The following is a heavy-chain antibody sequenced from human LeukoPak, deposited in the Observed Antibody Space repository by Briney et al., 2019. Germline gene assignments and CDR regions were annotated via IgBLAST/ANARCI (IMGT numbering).Heavy chain of an antibody. CDR2: LSPSGVRT. Sequence: PGGSLRLSCAASGFTFTTYAMSWVRQAPGKELEWVSTLSPSGVRTYYTDSVKGRFTISRDNSKNTLYLQMNSLRAEDTAVYYCANGYCTNGVCYPYYYYYMDVWGKGTTVTVSS. CDR1: GFTFTTYA. CDR3: ANGYCTNGVCYPYYYYYMDV. D-gene: IGHD2-8*01. V-gene: IGHV3-23*01. J-gene: IGHJ6*03.